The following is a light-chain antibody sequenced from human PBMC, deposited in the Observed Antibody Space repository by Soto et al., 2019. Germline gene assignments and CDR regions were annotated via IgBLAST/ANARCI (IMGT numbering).Light chain of an antibody. J-gene: IGKJ3*01. CDR1: QNIFTY. Sequence: DIHMTQSPSTLSASVGDRVTISCRASQNIFTYLAWYQQKPGKAPKLLIFDAPTLQSGVPPRFSGSGSGTEFTLTISSLQPDDFATYYCQHYTLYSASFGPGTKVDIK. CDR2: DAP. V-gene: IGKV1-5*01. CDR3: QHYTLYSAS.